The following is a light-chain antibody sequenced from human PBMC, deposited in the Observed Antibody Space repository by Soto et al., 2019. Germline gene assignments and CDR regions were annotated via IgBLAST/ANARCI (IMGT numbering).Light chain of an antibody. Sequence: ELVMTQSPAPQCAPPGGRDTLSFQASQSISDTLAWYQQKPGQANRLLIYGASRRATGFPARFSGSGSGTDFTLTISSLQSEDFAVYYCQQYDNWPWTVGNGTKVAIK. V-gene: IGKV3-15*01. J-gene: IGKJ1*01. CDR2: GAS. CDR3: QQYDNWPWT. CDR1: QSISDT.